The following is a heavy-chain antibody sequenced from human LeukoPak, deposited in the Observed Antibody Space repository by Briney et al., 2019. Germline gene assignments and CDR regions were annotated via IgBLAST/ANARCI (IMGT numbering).Heavy chain of an antibody. V-gene: IGHV4-39*07. CDR3: ARAPRGSGSSFDY. CDR2: IYYSGST. D-gene: IGHD3-10*01. J-gene: IGHJ4*02. CDR1: GGSISSSSYY. Sequence: SETLSLTCTVSGGSISSSSYYWGWIRPPPGKGLEWIGSIYYSGSTYYNPSLKSRVTISVDTSKNQFSLKLSSVTAADTAVYYCARAPRGSGSSFDYWGQGTLVTVSS.